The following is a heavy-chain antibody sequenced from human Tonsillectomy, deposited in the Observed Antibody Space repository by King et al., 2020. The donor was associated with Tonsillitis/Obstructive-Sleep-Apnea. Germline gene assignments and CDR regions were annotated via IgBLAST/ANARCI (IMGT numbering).Heavy chain of an antibody. CDR2: INHSGST. D-gene: IGHD3-3*01. CDR3: AREGLTIFGVVTKNWFDP. Sequence: VQLQQWGAGLLKPSETLSLTCAVYGGSFSGYYWSWTRQPPGKGLEWIGEINHSGSTNYNPSLKSRVTISVDTSKNQFSLKLSSVTAADTAVYYCAREGLTIFGVVTKNWFDPWGQGTLVTVSS. J-gene: IGHJ5*02. CDR1: GGSFSGYY. V-gene: IGHV4-34*01.